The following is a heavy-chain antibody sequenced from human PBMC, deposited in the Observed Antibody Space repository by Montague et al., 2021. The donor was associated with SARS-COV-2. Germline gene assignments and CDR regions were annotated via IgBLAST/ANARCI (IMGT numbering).Heavy chain of an antibody. CDR3: ATGYDCSSTSCPSRYYCMDV. D-gene: IGHD2-2*01. CDR1: GGSISTGSYY. V-gene: IGHV4-61*02. J-gene: IGHJ6*03. Sequence: TLSLTCTVSGGSISTGSYYWSWIRQPAGKGLEWIGRFYTTGSTNYXPSLKSRVTISVDTSKNQFSLELSSVTAADTAVYYCATGYDCSSTSCPSRYYCMDVWGKGTTVTVAS. CDR2: FYTTGST.